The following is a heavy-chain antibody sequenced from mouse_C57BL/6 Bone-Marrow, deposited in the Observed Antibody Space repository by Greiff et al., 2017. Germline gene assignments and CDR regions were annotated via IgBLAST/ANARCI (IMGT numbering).Heavy chain of an antibody. CDR2: IWTGGGT. Sequence: VHLVESGPGLVAPSQSLSITCTVSGFSLTSYAISWVRQPPGKGLEWLGVIWTGGGTNYNSALKSRLSISKDNSKSQVFLKMNSLQTDDTARYYCARRGYYGYLYYAMDYWGQGTSVTVSS. V-gene: IGHV2-9-1*01. J-gene: IGHJ4*01. CDR1: GFSLTSYA. D-gene: IGHD2-2*01. CDR3: ARRGYYGYLYYAMDY.